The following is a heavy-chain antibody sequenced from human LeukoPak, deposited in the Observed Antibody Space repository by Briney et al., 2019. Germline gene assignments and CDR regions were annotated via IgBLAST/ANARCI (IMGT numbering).Heavy chain of an antibody. D-gene: IGHD3-10*01. CDR3: AKDGGSY. CDR1: GFTFSSYG. V-gene: IGHV3-30*18. CDR2: ISYDGSNK. Sequence: GRSLRLSCAASGFTFSSYGMHWVRQATGKGLEWVAVISYDGSNKYYADSVKGRFTISRDNSKNTLYLQMNSLRAEDTAVYYCAKDGGSYWGQGTLVTVSS. J-gene: IGHJ4*02.